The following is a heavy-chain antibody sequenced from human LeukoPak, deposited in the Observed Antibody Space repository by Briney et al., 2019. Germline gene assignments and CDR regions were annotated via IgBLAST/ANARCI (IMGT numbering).Heavy chain of an antibody. Sequence: PSETLSLTCTASDGSINSDFWTWIRQPPGKGLEWIGYIRYSGRTSYNPSLKSRVSISIDTSKNLFSLKLRSVTTADTAIYYCARIPDVSGWPFDYWGQGNLVTVSS. CDR2: IRYSGRT. CDR3: ARIPDVSGWPFDY. J-gene: IGHJ4*02. CDR1: DGSINSDF. V-gene: IGHV4-59*01. D-gene: IGHD6-19*01.